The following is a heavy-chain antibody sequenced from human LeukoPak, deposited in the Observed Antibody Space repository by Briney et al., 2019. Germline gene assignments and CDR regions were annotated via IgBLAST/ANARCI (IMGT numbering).Heavy chain of an antibody. CDR3: ARDVGYCSSASCYVWFDP. CDR2: ISSSGNS. Sequence: SETLSLTCTVSGGSISGDHWSWLRQPPGKALEWIGYISSSGNSKYNPSLNSRVTISLDTSKNQFSLRLSSVTAADTAIYHCARDVGYCSSASCYVWFDPWGQGTLVTVSS. CDR1: GGSISGDH. D-gene: IGHD2-2*01. J-gene: IGHJ5*02. V-gene: IGHV4-59*01.